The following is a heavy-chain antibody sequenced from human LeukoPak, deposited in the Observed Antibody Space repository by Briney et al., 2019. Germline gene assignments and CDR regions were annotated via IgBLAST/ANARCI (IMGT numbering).Heavy chain of an antibody. D-gene: IGHD2-21*02. J-gene: IGHJ4*02. CDR2: ISGSGSDT. Sequence: PGGSLRLSCAASGFSCSDYYMGWIRQAPGKGLEWLSYISGSGSDTNYADSVKGRFTITRDNAKNSLYLQMNSLRAEDTAVYYCATGCQIRETAFWGQGTLVTVSS. CDR1: GFSCSDYY. V-gene: IGHV3-11*03. CDR3: ATGCQIRETAF.